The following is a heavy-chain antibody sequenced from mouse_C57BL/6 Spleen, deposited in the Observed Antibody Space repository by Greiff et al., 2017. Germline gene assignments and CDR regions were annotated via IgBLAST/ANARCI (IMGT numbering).Heavy chain of an antibody. CDR3: ARYGYGAMDY. CDR2: IYPGDGDT. CDR1: GYAFISYW. Sequence: QVQLKQSGAELVKPGASVKISCKVSGYAFISYWMNWVKQRPGKGLEWIGQIYPGDGDTNYNGKFKGKATLTADKSSSTAYMQLSSLTSEDSAVYFCARYGYGAMDYWGQGTSVTVSS. V-gene: IGHV1-80*01. J-gene: IGHJ4*01. D-gene: IGHD2-2*01.